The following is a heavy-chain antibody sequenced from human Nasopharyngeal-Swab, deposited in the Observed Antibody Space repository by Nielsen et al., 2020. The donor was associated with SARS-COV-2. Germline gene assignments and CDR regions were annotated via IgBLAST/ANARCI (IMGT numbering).Heavy chain of an antibody. CDR3: AGRIAVGKGLSDY. J-gene: IGHJ4*02. CDR1: GGSISSGDYS. Sequence: SETLSLTCTVSGGSISSGDYSWSWIRQPPGKGLEWIAYIYYSGSTYYNPSLKSRVTISVDTSKNQFSLKLSSVTAADTAVYYCAGRIAVGKGLSDYWGQGTLVTVSS. V-gene: IGHV4-30-4*01. D-gene: IGHD6-19*01. CDR2: IYYSGST.